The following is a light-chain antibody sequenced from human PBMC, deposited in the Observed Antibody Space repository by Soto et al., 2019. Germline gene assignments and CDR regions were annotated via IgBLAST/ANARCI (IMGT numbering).Light chain of an antibody. V-gene: IGKV1-6*01. CDR3: LHDYNYPLT. J-gene: IGKJ1*01. CDR1: QGIRTD. Sequence: AIHMTQSPSSLSASVGDSIIVTCRASQGIRTDLGWYQRKPGKAPELLISGASDLQSGVSSRFSGRGSGSEFTLTISSLQPEDFATYYCLHDYNYPLTFGPGTKVDIK. CDR2: GAS.